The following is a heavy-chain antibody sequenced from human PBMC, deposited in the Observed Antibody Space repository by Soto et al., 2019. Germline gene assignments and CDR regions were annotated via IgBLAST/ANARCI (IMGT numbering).Heavy chain of an antibody. CDR3: AREMNRVRGVIITPGWFDP. CDR2: IYYSGST. V-gene: IGHV4-59*01. D-gene: IGHD3-10*01. Sequence: SETLSLTCTVSGGSISSYYWSWIRQPPGKGLEWIGYIYYSGSTNYNPSLKSRVTISVDTSKNQFSLKLSSVTAADTAVYYCAREMNRVRGVIITPGWFDPWGQRTLVTVSS. CDR1: GGSISSYY. J-gene: IGHJ5*02.